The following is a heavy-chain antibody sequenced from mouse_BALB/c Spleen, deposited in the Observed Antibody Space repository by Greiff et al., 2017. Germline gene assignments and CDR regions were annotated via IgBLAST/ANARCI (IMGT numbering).Heavy chain of an antibody. D-gene: IGHD5-1*01. CDR2: IDPANGNT. Sequence: EVQLQQSGAELVKPGASVKLSCTASGFNIKDTYMHWVKQRPEQGLEWIGRIDPANGNTKYDPKFQGKATITADTSSNTAYLQLSSLTSEDTAVYYCAWSTPRYIEVWGAGTPGTVSS. V-gene: IGHV14-3*02. CDR1: GFNIKDTY. CDR3: AWSTPRYIEV. J-gene: IGHJ1*01.